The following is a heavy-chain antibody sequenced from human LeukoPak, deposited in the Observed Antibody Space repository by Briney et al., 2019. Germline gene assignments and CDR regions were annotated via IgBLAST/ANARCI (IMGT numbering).Heavy chain of an antibody. D-gene: IGHD6-19*01. CDR2: IIPIFGTA. V-gene: IGHV1-69*13. CDR1: GGTFSSYA. CDR3: AREAGTRPASLDY. J-gene: IGHJ4*02. Sequence: SVKVSCKASGGTFSSYAISWVRQAPGQGLEWMGGIIPIFGTANYAQKFQGRVTITADESTSTAYMELSSLRSEDTAVYYCAREAGTRPASLDYWGQGTLVTVSS.